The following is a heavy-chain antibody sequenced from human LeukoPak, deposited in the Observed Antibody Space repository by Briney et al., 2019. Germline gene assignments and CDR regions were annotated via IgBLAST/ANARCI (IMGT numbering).Heavy chain of an antibody. D-gene: IGHD2-2*01. V-gene: IGHV3-21*01. CDR2: ISSSSSYI. Sequence: GGSLRLSCAASGFTFSSYSMNWVRQAPGKGLEWVSSISSSSSYIYYADSVKGRFTISRDNAKNSLYLQMNSLRAEDTAVYYCARVSTGSYYMDVWGKGTTVTVSS. CDR1: GFTFSSYS. CDR3: ARVSTGSYYMDV. J-gene: IGHJ6*03.